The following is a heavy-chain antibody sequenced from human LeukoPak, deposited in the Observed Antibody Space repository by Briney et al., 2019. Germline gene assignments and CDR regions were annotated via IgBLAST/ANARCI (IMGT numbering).Heavy chain of an antibody. CDR3: AKGTMDGGQYYYDSS. D-gene: IGHD3-22*01. CDR2: ISSSGGIT. CDR1: GFTFSSYA. J-gene: IGHJ4*02. V-gene: IGHV3-23*01. Sequence: GGSLRLSCAASGFTFSSYAMSWVRQAPGKGLEWVSAISSSGGITYYADSVKGRFTISRDNSKNTLHLQMNSLRVEDTAVYYCAKGTMDGGQYYYDSSGGQGTLVTVSS.